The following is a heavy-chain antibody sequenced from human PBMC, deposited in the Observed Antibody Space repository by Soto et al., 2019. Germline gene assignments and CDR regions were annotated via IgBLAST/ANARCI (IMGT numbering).Heavy chain of an antibody. CDR2: VYNSGST. Sequence: PSETLSLTCTVSGCTISSNYWTWIRQPPGKGLEWIGYVYNSGSTTYNPTLKRRVTISEDTTKSQFSMKVNSMNAADTAVYYCARYRREAVAGYTLDNWGQGILVTVSS. CDR1: GCTISSNY. V-gene: IGHV4-59*01. CDR3: ARYRREAVAGYTLDN. J-gene: IGHJ4*02. D-gene: IGHD2-15*01.